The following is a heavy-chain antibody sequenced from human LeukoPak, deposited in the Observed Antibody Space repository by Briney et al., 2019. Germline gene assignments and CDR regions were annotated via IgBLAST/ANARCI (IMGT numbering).Heavy chain of an antibody. V-gene: IGHV4-59*01. D-gene: IGHD3-22*01. CDR3: ARGRDSSGYYYALSYWYFDL. CDR1: GGSISSYY. Sequence: PSETLSLTCTVSGGSISSYYWSWIRQPPGKGLEWIGYIYYSGSTNYNPSLKSRVTISVGTSKNQFSLKLSSVTAADTAVYYCARGRDSSGYYYALSYWYFDLWGRGTLVTVSS. CDR2: IYYSGST. J-gene: IGHJ2*01.